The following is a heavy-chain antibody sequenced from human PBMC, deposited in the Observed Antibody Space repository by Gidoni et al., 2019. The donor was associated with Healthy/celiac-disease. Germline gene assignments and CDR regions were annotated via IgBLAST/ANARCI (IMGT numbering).Heavy chain of an antibody. Sequence: EVQLVESGGGLVKPGGSLRLSCAASGFTFSIAWMSWVRQAPGKGLEWVGRIKSKTDGGTTDYAAPVKGRFTISRDDSKNTLYLQMNSLKTEDTAVYYCTTDGYDFWSGYYWTLDYWGQGTLVTVSS. CDR2: IKSKTDGGTT. CDR1: GFTFSIAW. D-gene: IGHD3-3*01. V-gene: IGHV3-15*01. CDR3: TTDGYDFWSGYYWTLDY. J-gene: IGHJ4*02.